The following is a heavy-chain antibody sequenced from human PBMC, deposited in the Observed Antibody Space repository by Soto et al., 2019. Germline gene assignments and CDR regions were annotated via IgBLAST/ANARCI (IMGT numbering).Heavy chain of an antibody. V-gene: IGHV1-8*01. CDR3: ERSPWFGAP. CDR1: GYTFTSYD. Sequence: QVQLVQSGAEVKKPGASVKVSCKASGYTFTSYDINWVRQATGQGLEWMGWMNPNSGNTGYAQKFQGRGTMTRNTSISTAYMSRSSLRSEDTAVYSCERSPWFGAPWGQGTMVTVSS. J-gene: IGHJ5*02. CDR2: MNPNSGNT. D-gene: IGHD3-10*01.